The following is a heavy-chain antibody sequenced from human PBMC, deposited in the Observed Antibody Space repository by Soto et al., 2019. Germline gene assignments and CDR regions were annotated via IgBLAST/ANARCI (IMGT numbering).Heavy chain of an antibody. CDR3: ARSLGGMVRGVMNY. CDR2: ISAYNGNT. J-gene: IGHJ4*02. V-gene: IGHV1-18*01. D-gene: IGHD3-10*01. CDR1: GYTFTSYG. Sequence: ASVKVSCKASGYTFTSYGISWVRQALGQGLEWMGWISAYNGNTNYAQKLQGRVTMTTDTSTSTAYMELRSLRSDDTAVYYCARSLGGMVRGVMNYWGQGTLVTVSS.